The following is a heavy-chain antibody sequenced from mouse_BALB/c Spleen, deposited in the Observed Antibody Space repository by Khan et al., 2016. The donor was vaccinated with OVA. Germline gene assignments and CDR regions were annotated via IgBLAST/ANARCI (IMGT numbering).Heavy chain of an antibody. CDR2: INPSNGYT. V-gene: IGHV1-4*01. CDR3: VRDGAYHRNDSWFAY. D-gene: IGHD2-14*01. Sequence: QVQLKQSGAELARPGASVKMSCKASGYTFTSYTIHWIKKRPGQGLEWIGYINPSNGYTNSNQKFKDKATLTTDKSSTTAYLQLSSLTSDDSAVYNCVRDGAYHRNDSWFAYWGQGTLVTVSA. CDR1: GYTFTSYT. J-gene: IGHJ3*01.